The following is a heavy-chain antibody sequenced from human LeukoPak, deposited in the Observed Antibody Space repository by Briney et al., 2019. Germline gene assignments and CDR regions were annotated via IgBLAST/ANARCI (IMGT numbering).Heavy chain of an antibody. CDR2: ISSSSSYI. CDR3: ARTGITGTTMIVGSDY. Sequence: PGGSLRLSCAASGFTFSSYSMNWVRQAPGKGLEWVSSISSSSSYIYYADSVKGRFTISRDNAKNSLYLQMNSLRDEDTAVYYCARTGITGTTMIVGSDYWGQGTLVTVSS. J-gene: IGHJ4*02. V-gene: IGHV3-21*01. CDR1: GFTFSSYS. D-gene: IGHD1-7*01.